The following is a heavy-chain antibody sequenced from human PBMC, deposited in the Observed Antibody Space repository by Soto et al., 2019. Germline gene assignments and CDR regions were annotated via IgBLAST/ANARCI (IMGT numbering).Heavy chain of an antibody. CDR2: ISGSGGST. CDR3: AKEVAVAGKDDYYGMDV. Sequence: GGSLRLSCAASGFTFSSYAMSWVRQAPGKGLEWVSAISGSGGSTYYADSVKGRFTISRDNSKNTLYLQMNSLRAEDTAVYYCAKEVAVAGKDDYYGMDVWGQGTTVTVSS. CDR1: GFTFSSYA. D-gene: IGHD6-19*01. V-gene: IGHV3-23*01. J-gene: IGHJ6*02.